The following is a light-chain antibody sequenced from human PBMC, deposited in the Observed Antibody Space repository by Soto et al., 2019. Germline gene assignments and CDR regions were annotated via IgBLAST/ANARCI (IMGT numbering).Light chain of an antibody. Sequence: IVLTQSPGTLSLSPGERATLSCRASQSVSSSYLAWYHQRPGQAPRLLIYGASRRASGIPDRFSGSGSGTDFTLTISRLEPEDFAVYYCQQYDRSWTFGQGTKVEIK. CDR2: GAS. CDR1: QSVSSSY. V-gene: IGKV3-20*01. CDR3: QQYDRSWT. J-gene: IGKJ1*01.